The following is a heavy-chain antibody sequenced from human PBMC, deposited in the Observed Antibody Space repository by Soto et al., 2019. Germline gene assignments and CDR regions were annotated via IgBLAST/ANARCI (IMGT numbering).Heavy chain of an antibody. CDR2: VKEDGSEL. V-gene: IGHV3-7*01. Sequence: GGSLRLSCAVSGFNVMSYWMSWVRPAPGKGLEWVASVKEDGSELYYLHSVRGRFSISRDSAGNALHLTMNYLSAEDTGVYFCARDIGFDYVNCGQGIPVTVSS. CDR3: ARDIGFDYVN. J-gene: IGHJ4*02. CDR1: GFNVMSYW. D-gene: IGHD3-16*01.